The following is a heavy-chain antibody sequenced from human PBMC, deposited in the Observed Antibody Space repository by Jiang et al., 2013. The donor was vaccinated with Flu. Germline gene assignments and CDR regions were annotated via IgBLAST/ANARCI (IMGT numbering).Heavy chain of an antibody. CDR3: ARGGDYYDSSAPYYYYYGMDV. Sequence: GAEVKKPGASVKVSCKASGYTFTGYYMHWVRQAPGQGLEWMGWINPNSGGTNYAQKFQGWVTMTRDTSISTAYMELSRLRSDDTAVYYCARGGDYYDSSAPYYYYYGMDVWAKGPRSPSP. V-gene: IGHV1-2*04. D-gene: IGHD3-22*01. CDR2: INPNSGGT. CDR1: GYTFTGYY. J-gene: IGHJ6*02.